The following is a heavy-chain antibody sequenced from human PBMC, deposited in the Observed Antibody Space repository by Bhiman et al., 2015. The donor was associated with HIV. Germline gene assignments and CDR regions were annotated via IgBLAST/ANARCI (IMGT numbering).Heavy chain of an antibody. D-gene: IGHD6-6*01. V-gene: IGHV3-30*02. Sequence: QVQLVESGGGVVQPGGSLRLSCAASGFTFSSYGMHWVRQAPGKGLEWVAFIRFDGSNKYSADSVKGRFTISRDNSKNSLYLQMNSLRAEDTAVYYCARGSSSSLSAERFDPWGQGTLVTVSS. CDR2: IRFDGSNK. J-gene: IGHJ5*02. CDR3: ARGSSSSLSAERFDP. CDR1: GFTFSSYG.